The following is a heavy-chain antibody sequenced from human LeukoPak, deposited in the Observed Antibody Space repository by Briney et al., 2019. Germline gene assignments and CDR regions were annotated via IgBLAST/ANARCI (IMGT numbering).Heavy chain of an antibody. J-gene: IGHJ4*02. Sequence: SETLSLTCTVSGGSASSSSHYWGWIRQPPGKGLEWIGCIHYSGSTYYNPSLQSRLTISVGTSKSQFSLELNSVTAADTAVYYCARLSVGLPADYWGQGTLVTVSS. CDR2: IHYSGST. D-gene: IGHD1-26*01. CDR1: GGSASSSSHY. V-gene: IGHV4-39*01. CDR3: ARLSVGLPADY.